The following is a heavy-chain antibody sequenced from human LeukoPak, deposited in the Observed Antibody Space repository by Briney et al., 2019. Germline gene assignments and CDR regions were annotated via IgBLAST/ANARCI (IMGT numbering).Heavy chain of an antibody. J-gene: IGHJ4*02. Sequence: PSETLSLTCAVYGGSFSGYYWSWIRQPPGKGLHWIGELNHSGSTNYNPSLKSRVTISVDTSKNQFSLKLSSVTAADTAVYYCARGPYCRGGSCSIGLSNLYYFDYWGQGTLVTVSS. V-gene: IGHV4-34*01. CDR1: GGSFSGYY. CDR2: LNHSGST. D-gene: IGHD2-15*01. CDR3: ARGPYCRGGSCSIGLSNLYYFDY.